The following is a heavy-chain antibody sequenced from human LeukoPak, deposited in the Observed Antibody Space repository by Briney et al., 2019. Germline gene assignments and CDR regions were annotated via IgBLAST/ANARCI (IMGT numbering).Heavy chain of an antibody. CDR1: GGSISSGGYS. V-gene: IGHV4-30-2*01. Sequence: SQTLSLTCAVSGGSISSGGYSWSWIRQPPGTGLEWIGYIYHSGSTYYNPSLKSRVTISVDRSKNQFSLKLSSVTAADTAVYYCARGTDTAMVTSYFDYWGQGTLVTVSS. CDR3: ARGTDTAMVTSYFDY. D-gene: IGHD5-18*01. J-gene: IGHJ4*02. CDR2: IYHSGST.